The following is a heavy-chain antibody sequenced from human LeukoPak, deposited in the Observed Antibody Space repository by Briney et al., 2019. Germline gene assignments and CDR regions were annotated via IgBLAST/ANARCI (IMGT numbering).Heavy chain of an antibody. V-gene: IGHV4-38-2*02. CDR3: AKSTVEDYFDY. D-gene: IGHD4-11*01. J-gene: IGHJ4*02. CDR2: IYHSGDT. Sequence: SETLSLTCSVSGYSISSHYYWGWIRQPPGKGLEWIGSIYHSGDTYFNPSLKTRVTISVDTSKKQFSLSLTSVTAADTAVYYCAKSTVEDYFDYWGQGTLVTVSS. CDR1: GYSISSHYY.